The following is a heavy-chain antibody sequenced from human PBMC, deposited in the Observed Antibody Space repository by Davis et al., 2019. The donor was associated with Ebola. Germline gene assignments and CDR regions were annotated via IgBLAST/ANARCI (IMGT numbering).Heavy chain of an antibody. CDR1: GYTLVSYY. CDR3: AKSRVSSWLLAY. Sequence: ASVKVSCKASGYTLVSYYAHWVRQAPGQGLEWMGIINPSGGTTTYAQKFQGRVTMTRDTSTSTVYMELSSLRSEDTAVYYCAKSRVSSWLLAYWGQGTLVTVSS. V-gene: IGHV1-46*01. CDR2: INPSGGTT. J-gene: IGHJ4*02. D-gene: IGHD6-13*01.